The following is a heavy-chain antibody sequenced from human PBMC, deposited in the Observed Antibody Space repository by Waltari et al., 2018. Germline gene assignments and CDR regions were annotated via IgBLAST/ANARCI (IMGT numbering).Heavy chain of an antibody. CDR2: INHSGST. J-gene: IGHJ6*03. Sequence: QVQLQQWGAGLLKPSETLSLTCAVYGGSFSGYYWSWIRQPPGKGLEWIGEINHSGSTNYNPSIKSRVTISVDTSKNQFSLKLSSVTAADTAVYYCARGWAAAPGKDYYYMDVWGKGTTVTVSS. CDR3: ARGWAAAPGKDYYYMDV. D-gene: IGHD6-13*01. CDR1: GGSFSGYY. V-gene: IGHV4-34*01.